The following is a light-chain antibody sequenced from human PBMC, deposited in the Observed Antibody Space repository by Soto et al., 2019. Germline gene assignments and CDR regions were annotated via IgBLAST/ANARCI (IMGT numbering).Light chain of an antibody. CDR3: QQYNSYSWT. V-gene: IGKV1-5*01. Sequence: DIQMTQSPSTLPASVGDRVTITCRASQSISNWLAWYRQKPGTAPKLLIYHASTLESGVPSRFSGSGSGTEFTLTISSLQPDDFATYYCQQYNSYSWTFGQGTKV. CDR1: QSISNW. CDR2: HAS. J-gene: IGKJ1*01.